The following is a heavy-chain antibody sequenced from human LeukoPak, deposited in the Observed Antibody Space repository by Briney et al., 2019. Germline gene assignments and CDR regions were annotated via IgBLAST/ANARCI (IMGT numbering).Heavy chain of an antibody. CDR3: AREPAAMGFDY. J-gene: IGHJ4*02. D-gene: IGHD2-2*01. V-gene: IGHV4-30-4*01. CDR2: IYYSGSP. Sequence: SETLSLTCTVSGGSISSGDYYWSWIRQPPGKGLEWIGYIYYSGSPYYNPSLKSRVTISVDMSKNQFSLKLSSVTAADTAVYYCAREPAAMGFDYWGQGTLVPVSS. CDR1: GGSISSGDYY.